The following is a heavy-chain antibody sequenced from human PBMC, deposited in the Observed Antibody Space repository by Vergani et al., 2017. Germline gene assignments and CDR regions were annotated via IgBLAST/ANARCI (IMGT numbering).Heavy chain of an antibody. CDR3: ARGENCSSTSCSLRFDP. CDR2: IYTSGST. V-gene: IGHV4-4*07. Sequence: QVQLQESGPGLVKPSETLSLTCTVSGGSISSYYWSWIRQPAGKGLEWIGRIYTSGSTNYNPSLKSRVTMSVYTSKNQFSLKLSSVTAADTAVYYCARGENCSSTSCSLRFDPWGQGTLVTVSS. J-gene: IGHJ5*02. CDR1: GGSISSYY. D-gene: IGHD2-2*01.